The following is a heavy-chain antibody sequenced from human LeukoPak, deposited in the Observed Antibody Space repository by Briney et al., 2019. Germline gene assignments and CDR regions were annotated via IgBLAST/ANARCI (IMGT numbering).Heavy chain of an antibody. CDR2: INPNSGGT. J-gene: IGHJ4*02. D-gene: IGHD6-13*01. Sequence: ASVKVSCKASGYTFTGYYMHWVRQAPGQGLEWMGWINPNSGGTNYAQKFQGRVTMTRDTSISTAYMELSSLRSEDTAVYYCARELDSSSCYWGQGTLVTVSS. CDR3: ARELDSSSCY. CDR1: GYTFTGYY. V-gene: IGHV1-2*02.